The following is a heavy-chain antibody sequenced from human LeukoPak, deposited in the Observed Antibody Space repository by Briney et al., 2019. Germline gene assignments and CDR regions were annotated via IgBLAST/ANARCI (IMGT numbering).Heavy chain of an antibody. V-gene: IGHV3-7*03. Sequence: PGGSLRLSCAASGFTFSSYWMSWVRQAPGKGLEWVANIKQDGSEKYYVDSVKGRFTISRDNAKNSLYLQMNSLRAEDTAVYYCARYSGSGNYYNPFDYWGQGTLVTVSS. CDR2: IKQDGSEK. J-gene: IGHJ4*02. CDR1: GFTFSSYW. D-gene: IGHD3-10*01. CDR3: ARYSGSGNYYNPFDY.